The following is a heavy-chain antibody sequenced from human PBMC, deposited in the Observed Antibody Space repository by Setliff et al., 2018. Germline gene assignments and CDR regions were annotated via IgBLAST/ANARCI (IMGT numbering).Heavy chain of an antibody. CDR3: ARGRNVAARLLDS. J-gene: IGHJ4*02. V-gene: IGHV4-4*02. Sequence: KPSETLSLTCTVSGGSISSSNWWTWVRQPPGKGLEWIGEIYHSGSINYHPSLRSRVTISVDTSKNQFSLKVTSVTAADTSVYFCARGRNVAARLLDSWGQGTLVTVSS. CDR2: IYHSGSI. D-gene: IGHD6-6*01. CDR1: GGSISSSNW.